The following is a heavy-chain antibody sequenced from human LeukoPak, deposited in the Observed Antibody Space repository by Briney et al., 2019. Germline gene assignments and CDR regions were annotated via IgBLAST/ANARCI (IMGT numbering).Heavy chain of an antibody. CDR3: ARFLSGSYNVDY. CDR1: GFTFSSYS. CDR2: ISSSSSYI. D-gene: IGHD1-26*01. Sequence: PGRSLRLSCAASGFTFSSYSMNWVRQAPGKGLEWVSSISSSSSYIYYADSVKGRFTISRDNAKNALYLQMNSLRAEDTAVYYCARFLSGSYNVDYWGQGTLVTVSS. V-gene: IGHV3-21*01. J-gene: IGHJ4*02.